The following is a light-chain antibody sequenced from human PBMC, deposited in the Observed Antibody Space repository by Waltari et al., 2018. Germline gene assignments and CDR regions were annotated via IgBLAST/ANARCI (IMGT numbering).Light chain of an antibody. CDR2: DAS. Sequence: EIVLTQSQATLSLSPGERDTLHCRASQSVSSYLAWYQQKPGQAPRLLIYDASNRATGIPARFSGSGSGTDFTLTISSLEPEDFAVYYCQQRSNWPRLTFGPGTKVDIK. CDR3: QQRSNWPRLT. CDR1: QSVSSY. V-gene: IGKV3-11*01. J-gene: IGKJ3*01.